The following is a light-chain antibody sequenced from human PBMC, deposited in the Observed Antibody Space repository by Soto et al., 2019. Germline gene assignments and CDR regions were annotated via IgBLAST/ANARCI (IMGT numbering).Light chain of an antibody. V-gene: IGLV1-40*01. J-gene: IGLJ2*01. CDR1: SSNIGAGYD. Sequence: QSVLTQPPSVSGAPGQRVTISCTGSSSNIGAGYDVHWYQQLPGTAPKLLIYGNSNRPSGVPDRFPGSKSGTSASLAITGLQAEDEADYYCQSYDSSLSGVVFGGGTQLTVL. CDR2: GNS. CDR3: QSYDSSLSGVV.